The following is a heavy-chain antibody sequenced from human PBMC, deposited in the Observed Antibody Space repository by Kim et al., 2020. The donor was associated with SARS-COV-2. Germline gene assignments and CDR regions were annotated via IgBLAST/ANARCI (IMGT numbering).Heavy chain of an antibody. Sequence: GGSLRLSCAASGFTFSSYWMSWVRQAPGKGLEWVANIKQDGSEKYYVDSVKGRFTISRDNAKNSLYLQMNSLRAEDTAVYYCARVNDYGDVSYYFDYWGQGTLVTVSS. CDR3: ARVNDYGDVSYYFDY. D-gene: IGHD4-17*01. J-gene: IGHJ4*02. CDR1: GFTFSSYW. V-gene: IGHV3-7*03. CDR2: IKQDGSEK.